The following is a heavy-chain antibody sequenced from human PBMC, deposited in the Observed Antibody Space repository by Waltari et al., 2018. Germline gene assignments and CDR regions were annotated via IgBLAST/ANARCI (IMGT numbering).Heavy chain of an antibody. Sequence: EVQLLESGGGLVQPGRPLRLTCVASGFTLSDYAMSWVRQAPGKELEWGSILSSSGNVKYYTHSVKGRFSIARDTSKNTLYLHMSSLRVEDTAVYYCAKLMRDILTGPDYWGQGTLVTVSS. J-gene: IGHJ4*02. CDR3: AKLMRDILTGPDY. V-gene: IGHV3-23*01. CDR1: GFTLSDYA. D-gene: IGHD3-9*01. CDR2: LSSSGNVK.